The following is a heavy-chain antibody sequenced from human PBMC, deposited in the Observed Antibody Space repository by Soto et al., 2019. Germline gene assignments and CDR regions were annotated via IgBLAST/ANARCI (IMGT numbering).Heavy chain of an antibody. Sequence: SETLSLTCAVYGGSFSGYYWSWIRQPPGKGLEWIGEINHSGSTNYNPSLKSRVTISVDTSKNQFSLKLSSVTAADTAVYYCARAPGYCSSTSCYADGSGSYFDYWGQGTLVTVSS. V-gene: IGHV4-34*01. CDR3: ARAPGYCSSTSCYADGSGSYFDY. CDR2: INHSGST. CDR1: GGSFSGYY. D-gene: IGHD2-2*03. J-gene: IGHJ4*02.